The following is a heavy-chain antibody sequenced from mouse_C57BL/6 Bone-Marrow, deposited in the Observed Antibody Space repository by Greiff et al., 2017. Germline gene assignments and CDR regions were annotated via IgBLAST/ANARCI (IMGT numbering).Heavy chain of an antibody. CDR1: GYTFTSYG. J-gene: IGHJ1*03. V-gene: IGHV1-58*01. D-gene: IGHD2-3*01. CDR3: ARWLLRGYWYVDV. CDR2: IYIGNGYT. Sequence: EVTLMESGAELVRPGSSVKMSCKTSGYTFTSYGINWVKQRPGQGLEWIGYIYIGNGYTEYNEKFKGKATLTSDTSSSTAYMQLSSLTSEDSAIYFWARWLLRGYWYVDVWGTGTTVTVSS.